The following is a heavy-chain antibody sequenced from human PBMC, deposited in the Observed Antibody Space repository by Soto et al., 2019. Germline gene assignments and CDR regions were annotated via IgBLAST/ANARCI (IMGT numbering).Heavy chain of an antibody. D-gene: IGHD3-10*01. V-gene: IGHV1-24*01. CDR1: AHTLTELS. CDR2: FDPEGGEA. J-gene: IGHJ4*02. Sequence: ASVTVPCKISAHTLTELSIHWVQQAPGKGLEWMAGFDPEGGEAIYGQKWHGRVTVTEDTVTDTAYMELSGLNSDDTAVDYCATQTPLRGDMITSINFDFWGRGTPVTVSS. CDR3: ATQTPLRGDMITSINFDF.